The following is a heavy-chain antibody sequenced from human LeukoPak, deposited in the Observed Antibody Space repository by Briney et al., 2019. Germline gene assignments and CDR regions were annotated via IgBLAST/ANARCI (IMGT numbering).Heavy chain of an antibody. CDR3: ARGSSHFDK. CDR2: INRG. CDR1: GGSFSDSY. Sequence: SETLSLTCAVYGGSFSDSYWTWIRQAPGKGLEWIGEINRGDYNPSLKSRVTISVDTSKNPFSLKLTSVTAADTGVYYCARGSSHFDKWGQGTLVTVSS. V-gene: IGHV4-34*01. J-gene: IGHJ4*02.